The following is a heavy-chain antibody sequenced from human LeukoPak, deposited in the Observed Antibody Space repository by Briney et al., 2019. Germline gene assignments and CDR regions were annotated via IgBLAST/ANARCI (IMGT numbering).Heavy chain of an antibody. Sequence: SETLSLTCTVSGGSISSGGYYWSWIRQHPGKGLEWIGYIYYSGSTYYNPSLKSRVTISVDTSKNQFSLKLSSVTAADTAAYYCARDRYYDSSGPYWYFDLWGRGTLVTVSS. CDR2: IYYSGST. J-gene: IGHJ2*01. CDR3: ARDRYYDSSGPYWYFDL. D-gene: IGHD3-22*01. CDR1: GGSISSGGYY. V-gene: IGHV4-31*03.